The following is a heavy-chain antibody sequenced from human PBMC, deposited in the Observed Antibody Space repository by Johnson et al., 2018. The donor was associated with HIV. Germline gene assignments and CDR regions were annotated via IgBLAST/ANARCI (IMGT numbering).Heavy chain of an antibody. V-gene: IGHV3-30*04. D-gene: IGHD3-3*01. CDR1: GFTFSTFA. Sequence: QEQLVESGGGVVQPGTSLRLSCAASGFTFSTFAMHWVRQAPGKGLEWVAVISYDGTNNQNGDSVKGRFTISRDNSKNTLYLQMNSLRAEDTAVYYCARPAGDFWSGYYDAFEIWGQGTMVTVSS. CDR3: ARPAGDFWSGYYDAFEI. CDR2: ISYDGTNN. J-gene: IGHJ3*02.